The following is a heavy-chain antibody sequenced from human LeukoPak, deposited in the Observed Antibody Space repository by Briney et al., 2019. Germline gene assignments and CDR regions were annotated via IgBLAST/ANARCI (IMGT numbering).Heavy chain of an antibody. Sequence: GGSLRLSCAASGFTFDDYAMHWVRQAPGKGLEWVSGISWNSGSIGYADSVKGRFTISRDNAKNSLYLQMNSLRAEDTALYYCAKDALAAVASLFDYWGQGTLVTVSS. V-gene: IGHV3-9*01. D-gene: IGHD6-19*01. CDR2: ISWNSGSI. CDR1: GFTFDDYA. CDR3: AKDALAAVASLFDY. J-gene: IGHJ4*02.